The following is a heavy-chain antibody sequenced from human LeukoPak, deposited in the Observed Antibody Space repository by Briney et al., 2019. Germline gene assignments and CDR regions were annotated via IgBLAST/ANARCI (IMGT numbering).Heavy chain of an antibody. CDR2: MNPNSGNT. Sequence: GASVTVSFKSSVYTFTIYDINWVRQAAGQGLEGMGWMNPNSGNTGYAQKFQGRVTITRNTSISTAYMELSSLRSEDTAVYYCARGVDYYGSGSYLAVHYYFDYWGQGTLVTVSS. J-gene: IGHJ4*02. CDR3: ARGVDYYGSGSYLAVHYYFDY. V-gene: IGHV1-8*03. D-gene: IGHD3-10*01. CDR1: VYTFTIYD.